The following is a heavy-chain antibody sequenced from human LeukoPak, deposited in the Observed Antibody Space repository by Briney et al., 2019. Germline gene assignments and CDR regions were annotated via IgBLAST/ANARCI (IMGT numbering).Heavy chain of an antibody. CDR1: GFTFRSYW. Sequence: GGSLRLSCAASGFTFRSYWMSWVRQAPGKGLEWVANIKQDGSEKYYVDSVKGRFTISRDNAKNSLYLQMNSLRAEDTAVYYCAREGGGYCTNGVCPFDFDYWGQGALVTVSS. V-gene: IGHV3-7*01. CDR3: AREGGGYCTNGVCPFDFDY. CDR2: IKQDGSEK. D-gene: IGHD2-8*01. J-gene: IGHJ4*02.